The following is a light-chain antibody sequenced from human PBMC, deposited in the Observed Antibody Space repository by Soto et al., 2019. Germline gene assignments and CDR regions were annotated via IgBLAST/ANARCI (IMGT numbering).Light chain of an antibody. J-gene: IGKJ5*01. CDR1: QSVSNNY. CDR2: GES. Sequence: EIVLTQSPGTLSLSPGESATLSCRGSQSVSNNYLVWYQQKTGQAPRILIYGESSRATGIPDRLSGSGSGTDLTLTISRLEPEDFAVYYCQKYGSSPITCGQGTRLEIK. CDR3: QKYGSSPIT. V-gene: IGKV3-20*01.